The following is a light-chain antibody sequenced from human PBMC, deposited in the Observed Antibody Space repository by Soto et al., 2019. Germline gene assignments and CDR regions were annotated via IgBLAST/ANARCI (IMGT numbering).Light chain of an antibody. Sequence: EIVLTQSPGTLSLSPGERATLSCRASQSVSSSYLAWYQQKPGQAPRLLIYGASSRATVIPDRISGSGSGTDFTLTISRLEPEDFAVYYCHQYGSSPSTFGQGTKV. CDR2: GAS. CDR1: QSVSSSY. CDR3: HQYGSSPST. V-gene: IGKV3-20*01. J-gene: IGKJ1*01.